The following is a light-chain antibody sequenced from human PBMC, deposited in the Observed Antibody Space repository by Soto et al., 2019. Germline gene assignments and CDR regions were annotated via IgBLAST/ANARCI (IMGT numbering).Light chain of an antibody. CDR2: AAS. J-gene: IGKJ5*01. CDR1: QSISSY. V-gene: IGKV1-39*01. Sequence: DIQMTQSPSSLSASVGDRVTITCRASQSISSYLNWYQQKPGKAPKLLIYAASSLQSGVPSRFSGSGSGTDFTLTISSLPPEDFATYYCQQSYSTPGITFGQGTRLEIK. CDR3: QQSYSTPGIT.